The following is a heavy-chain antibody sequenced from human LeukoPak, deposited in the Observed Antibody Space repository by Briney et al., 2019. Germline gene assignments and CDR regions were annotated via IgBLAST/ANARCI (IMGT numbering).Heavy chain of an antibody. D-gene: IGHD3-22*01. CDR1: GGSISTYY. CDR3: TRNYDSSGYTPFGY. CDR2: IYYSGST. V-gene: IGHV4-59*01. J-gene: IGHJ4*02. Sequence: PSETLSLTCIVSGGSISTYYWSWIRQPPGKGLEWIGHIYYSGSTNYNPSLKSRVTIAVDTSKNHFSLKLSSVTAADTAVYYCTRNYDSSGYTPFGYWGRGTLVTVSS.